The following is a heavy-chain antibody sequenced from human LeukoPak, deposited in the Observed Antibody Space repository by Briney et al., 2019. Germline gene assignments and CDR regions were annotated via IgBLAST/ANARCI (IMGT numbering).Heavy chain of an antibody. CDR2: ISDSGRTI. V-gene: IGHV3-11*04. CDR1: GFIFNDYY. J-gene: IGHJ3*02. D-gene: IGHD3-10*01. CDR3: AKEGDYYGSGSYRDGFDI. Sequence: KAGGSLRLSCAASGFIFNDYYMSWIRQAPGKGLEWISYISDSGRTISYADSVKGRFTISRDNAKRSLYLQMNSLRPEDTAVYYCAKEGDYYGSGSYRDGFDIWGQGTRATVSS.